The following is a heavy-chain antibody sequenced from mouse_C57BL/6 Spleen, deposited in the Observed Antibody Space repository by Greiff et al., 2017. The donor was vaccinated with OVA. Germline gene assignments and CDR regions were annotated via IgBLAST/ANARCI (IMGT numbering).Heavy chain of an antibody. Sequence: EVQLQQSGAGLVKPGGSLKLSCAASGFTFSRYGMSWVRQPPDKRLEWVATISSGGSYTYYPDSVKGRFTISRDNAKNTLYLQMSSLKSEDTAMYYCARDGGDSFDYWGQGTTLTVSS. CDR1: GFTFSRYG. D-gene: IGHD2-3*01. V-gene: IGHV5-6*01. J-gene: IGHJ2*01. CDR3: ARDGGDSFDY. CDR2: ISSGGSYT.